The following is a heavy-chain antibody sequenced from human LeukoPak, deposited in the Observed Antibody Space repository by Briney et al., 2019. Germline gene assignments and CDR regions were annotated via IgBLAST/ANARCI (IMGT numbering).Heavy chain of an antibody. J-gene: IGHJ4*02. D-gene: IGHD3-3*01. V-gene: IGHV4-28*01. CDR1: GYSISSSSW. CDR2: IYHSGTT. CDR3: ARTNYDFWSAVDY. Sequence: SDTLSLTCAVSGYSISSSSWWGWIRQPPGKGLEWIAYIYHSGTTYYNPSLQSRVTMSVDTSKNQFSLKLSSVTAADTAVYYCARTNYDFWSAVDYWGQGTLVTVSS.